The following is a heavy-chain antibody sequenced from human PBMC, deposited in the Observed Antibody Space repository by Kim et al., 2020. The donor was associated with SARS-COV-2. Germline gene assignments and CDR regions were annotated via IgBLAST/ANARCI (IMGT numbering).Heavy chain of an antibody. V-gene: IGHV4-39*01. D-gene: IGHD3-9*01. CDR3: ARLFNTYFFY. CDR2: IYYSGST. Sequence: SETLSLTCTVSGDSITSSSYYWGWIRQPPGKGLEWIGTIYYSGSTYYNPSLRSRVTISVDTSKNQFSLKLSSVTAADTAIYYCARLFNTYFFYWGRGSLVSVS. J-gene: IGHJ4*02. CDR1: GDSITSSSYY.